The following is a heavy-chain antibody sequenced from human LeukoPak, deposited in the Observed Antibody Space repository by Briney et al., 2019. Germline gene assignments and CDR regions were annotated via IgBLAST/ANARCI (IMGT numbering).Heavy chain of an antibody. CDR3: ARDQGLTAPPPYGLDV. Sequence: SVKVSCKTSGGTFSSSAITWVRQAPGQGLEWMGRIIPVLNITSFAQKFQGRVTITADTSTSTVYMELSSLRSEETAVYYCARDQGLTAPPPYGLDVWGQGTTVIVSS. CDR2: IIPVLNIT. V-gene: IGHV1-69*04. D-gene: IGHD4/OR15-4a*01. CDR1: GGTFSSSA. J-gene: IGHJ6*02.